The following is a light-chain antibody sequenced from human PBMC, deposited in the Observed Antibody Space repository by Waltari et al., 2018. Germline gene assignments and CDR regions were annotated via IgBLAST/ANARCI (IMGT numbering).Light chain of an antibody. Sequence: EIVLTQSPGTLSLSPGERATLSCRASQSIRSNYLAWYQQKPGQAPRLIIYGASSRTTGIPDRFSGRGSGTDFSLTISRVEPEDFAVYYCQQYGSSRFTFGPGTKVHIK. J-gene: IGKJ3*01. CDR2: GAS. CDR3: QQYGSSRFT. CDR1: QSIRSNY. V-gene: IGKV3-20*01.